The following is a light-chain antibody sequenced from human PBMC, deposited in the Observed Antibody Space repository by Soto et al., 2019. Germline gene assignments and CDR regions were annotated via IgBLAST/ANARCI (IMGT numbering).Light chain of an antibody. CDR3: QQLNTLPFT. J-gene: IGKJ5*01. CDR2: DAS. V-gene: IGKV1-5*01. CDR1: QSISSW. Sequence: DIQMAQSPSTLSASVGDRVTITCRASQSISSWLAWYHQKPGKAPKLLIYDASSLESGVPSRFSGSGSGTEFTLTISGLLPEDFATYHCQQLNTLPFTFGQGTRLEIK.